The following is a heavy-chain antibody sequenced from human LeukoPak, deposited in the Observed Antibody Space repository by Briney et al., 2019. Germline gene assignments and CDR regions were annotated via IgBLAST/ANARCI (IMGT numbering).Heavy chain of an antibody. Sequence: SETLSLTCTVSGGSISSSSYYWGWIRQPPGKGLEWIGSIYYSGSTYYNPSLKSRVTISVDTSKDQFSPKLSSVTAADTAVYYCARRLGYSSGWYKGYYFDYWGQGTLVTVSS. V-gene: IGHV4-39*01. D-gene: IGHD6-19*01. CDR2: IYYSGST. J-gene: IGHJ4*02. CDR1: GGSISSSSYY. CDR3: ARRLGYSSGWYKGYYFDY.